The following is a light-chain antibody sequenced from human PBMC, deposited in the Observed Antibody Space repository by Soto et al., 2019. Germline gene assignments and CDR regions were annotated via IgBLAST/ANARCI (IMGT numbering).Light chain of an antibody. CDR3: LQYNSYPLT. CDR2: AAS. J-gene: IGKJ4*01. Sequence: DIQMTQSPSSLSASVGDRVTITCRASQGITNDLGWFQQKPGKAPKRLIYAASTLQSGVPSRFSGSGSGTEFTITINKLQHEDFPTYSCLQYNSYPLTFGGGTTVETK. CDR1: QGITND. V-gene: IGKV1-17*02.